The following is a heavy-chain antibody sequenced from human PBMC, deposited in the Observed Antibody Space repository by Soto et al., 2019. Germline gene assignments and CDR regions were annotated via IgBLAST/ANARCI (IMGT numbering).Heavy chain of an antibody. J-gene: IGHJ4*02. Sequence: EVQLVQSGAELKKPGTTVKISCKVSGYTFTDHYLHWLQQAPGKGLEWMGLVDPEDNETIYGGNFQGRLTMTADPATDTAYMELCSLTSDDTAVYYWAYRVTAIRGFDHWGQGTLVTVSS. V-gene: IGHV1-69-2*01. CDR1: GYTFTDHY. D-gene: IGHD2-21*02. CDR2: VDPEDNET. CDR3: AYRVTAIRGFDH.